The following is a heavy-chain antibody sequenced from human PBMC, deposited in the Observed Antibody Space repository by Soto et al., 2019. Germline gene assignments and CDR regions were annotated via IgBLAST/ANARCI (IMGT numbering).Heavy chain of an antibody. V-gene: IGHV2-5*02. CDR2: LHWDDDK. CDR3: AHAGDYDLLTFDH. J-gene: IGHJ4*01. D-gene: IGHD4-17*01. Sequence: QITLKESGHALVRPAQTLTLTCEFSGFSLSTYHMGVAWISHPPGKALEWLELLHWDDDKRYSPSLKDKRAISKDTSNNQVVLTITNIDPGDSATYFCAHAGDYDLLTFDHWGPGTLVTVSS. CDR1: GFSLSTYHMG.